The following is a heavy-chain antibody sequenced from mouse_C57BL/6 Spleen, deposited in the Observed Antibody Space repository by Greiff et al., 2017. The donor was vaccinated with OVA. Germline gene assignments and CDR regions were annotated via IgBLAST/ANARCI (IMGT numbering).Heavy chain of an antibody. CDR1: GYTFTSYW. Sequence: VQLQQPGAELVRPGSSVKLSCKASGYTFTSYWMDWVKQRPGQGLEWIGNIYPSDSETHYNQKFKDKATLTVDKSSSTAYMQLSSLTSEDSAVYYCARRSTNWEGYFDVWGTGTTVTVSS. CDR3: ARRSTNWEGYFDV. V-gene: IGHV1-61*01. J-gene: IGHJ1*03. CDR2: IYPSDSET. D-gene: IGHD4-1*01.